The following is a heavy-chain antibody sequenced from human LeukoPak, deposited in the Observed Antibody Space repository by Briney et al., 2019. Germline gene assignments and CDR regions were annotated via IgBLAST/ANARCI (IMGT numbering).Heavy chain of an antibody. CDR1: GFTFSSYA. D-gene: IGHD1-14*01. Sequence: GGSLRLSCAASGFTFSSYAMHGVRQAPGKGLEWVANIKQDGSDKFYVDSVNGRFTISRDNAKNSLYLQMNTLRAEDTAIYYCATFSGAHHKTFDSWGQGTLVTVSS. CDR3: ATFSGAHHKTFDS. V-gene: IGHV3-7*01. J-gene: IGHJ4*02. CDR2: IKQDGSDK.